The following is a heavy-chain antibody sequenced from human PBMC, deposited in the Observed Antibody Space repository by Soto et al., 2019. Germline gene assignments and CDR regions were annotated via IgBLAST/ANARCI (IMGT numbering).Heavy chain of an antibody. V-gene: IGHV4-39*01. J-gene: IGHJ4*02. Sequence: SETLSLTCTVSGGSISSSSYYWGWIRQPPGKGLEWIGSIYYSGSTYYNPSLKSRVTISVDTSKNQFSLKLSSVTAADTAVYYCARHKAATNPFDYWGQGTLVTVSS. CDR2: IYYSGST. CDR3: ARHKAATNPFDY. D-gene: IGHD6-13*01. CDR1: GGSISSSSYY.